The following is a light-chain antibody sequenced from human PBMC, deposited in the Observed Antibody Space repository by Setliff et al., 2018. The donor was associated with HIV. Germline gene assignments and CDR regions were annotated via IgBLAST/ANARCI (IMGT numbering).Light chain of an antibody. CDR3: SSYTGISTVV. Sequence: QSVLTQPASVSGSPGQSITISCTGTSSDVGGYNYVSWYQQHPGKAPKLMIYDVNNRPSGVSTRSSGSKSGRTASLTISGLQAEDEADYYCSSYTGISTVVFGGGTKVTVL. CDR2: DVN. J-gene: IGLJ2*01. V-gene: IGLV2-14*03. CDR1: SSDVGGYNY.